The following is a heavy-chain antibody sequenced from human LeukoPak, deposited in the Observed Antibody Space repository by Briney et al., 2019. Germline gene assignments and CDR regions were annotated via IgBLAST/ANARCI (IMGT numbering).Heavy chain of an antibody. CDR2: ISYDGSNK. CDR3: ATHSSGYY. J-gene: IGHJ4*02. CDR1: GLTFSSYG. D-gene: IGHD6-19*01. Sequence: GGSLSLSCAASGLTFSSYGLHWVGRAPGKGLEWVAVISYDGSNKYYADSVKGRFTISRDNSKNTLYLQMNSLRAEDTAVYYCATHSSGYYWGQGTLVTVSS. V-gene: IGHV3-30*03.